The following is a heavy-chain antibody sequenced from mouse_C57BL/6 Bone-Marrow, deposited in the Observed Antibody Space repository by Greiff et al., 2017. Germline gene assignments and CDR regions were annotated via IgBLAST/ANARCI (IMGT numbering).Heavy chain of an antibody. D-gene: IGHD2-4*01. CDR1: GYTFTSYW. V-gene: IGHV1-69*01. Sequence: QVQLQQPGAELVMPGASVKLSCKASGYTFTSYWMHWVKQRPGQGLEWIGEIDPSDSYTNYNQKFKGKSTLTVDKSSSTAYMQLSSLTSEDSAVYYCARDYPYAMYYWGQGTSVTVSS. J-gene: IGHJ4*01. CDR2: IDPSDSYT. CDR3: ARDYPYAMYY.